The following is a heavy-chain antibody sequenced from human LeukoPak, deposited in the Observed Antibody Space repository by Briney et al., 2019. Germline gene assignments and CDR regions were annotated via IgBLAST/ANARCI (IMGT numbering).Heavy chain of an antibody. V-gene: IGHV4-39*07. CDR3: ARLPDP. Sequence: SETLSLTCTVSGGSISSSNYYWGWIRQPPGKGLEWIGTIYYSGSAYYNPSLKSRVTISVDKSKNQLSLKLSSVTAADTAVYYCARLPDPWGQGTLVTVSS. CDR2: IYYSGSA. CDR1: GGSISSSNYY. J-gene: IGHJ5*02.